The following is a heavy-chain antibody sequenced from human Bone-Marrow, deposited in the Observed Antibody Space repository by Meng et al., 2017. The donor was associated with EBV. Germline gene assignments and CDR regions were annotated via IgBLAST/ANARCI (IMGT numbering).Heavy chain of an antibody. D-gene: IGHD1-1*01. CDR3: LLQVQDDDY. Sequence: QAQLEECGAGLVKPSATLSVTCAVSGGSISSSNWWSWVRQPPGKGLKCIGDFYHSGSTNYTPSVKSRVTISVDKSKNQFSLKLSSVTAADTAVYYCLLQVQDDDYWGQGTLVTVSS. J-gene: IGHJ4*02. CDR2: FYHSGST. V-gene: IGHV4-4*02. CDR1: GGSISSSNW.